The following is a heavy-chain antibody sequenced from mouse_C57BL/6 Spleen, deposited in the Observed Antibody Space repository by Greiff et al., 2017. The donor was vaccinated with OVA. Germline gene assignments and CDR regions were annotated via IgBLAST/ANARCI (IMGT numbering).Heavy chain of an antibody. D-gene: IGHD3-2*02. CDR3: ARSEAAQGFAY. Sequence: VQRVESGPELVKPGASVKISCKASGYAFSSSWMNWVKQRPGKGLEWIGRIYPGDGDTNYNGKFKGKATLTADKSSSTAYMQLSSLTSEDSAVYFCARSEAAQGFAYWGQGTLVTVSA. CDR1: GYAFSSSW. CDR2: IYPGDGDT. V-gene: IGHV1-82*01. J-gene: IGHJ3*01.